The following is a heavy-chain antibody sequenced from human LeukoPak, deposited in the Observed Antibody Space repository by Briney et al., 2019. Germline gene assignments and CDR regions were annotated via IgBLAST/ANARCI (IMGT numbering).Heavy chain of an antibody. J-gene: IGHJ5*02. V-gene: IGHV1-8*01. D-gene: IGHD2-21*01. Sequence: WASVKVSCKASGYTFTSYDINWVRQATGQGLEWMGWMNPNSGNTGYAQKFQGRVTMTRNTSISTVYMELSSLRSEDTAVYYCARGGPPTHIGGVDPWGQGTLVTVSS. CDR1: GYTFTSYD. CDR3: ARGGPPTHIGGVDP. CDR2: MNPNSGNT.